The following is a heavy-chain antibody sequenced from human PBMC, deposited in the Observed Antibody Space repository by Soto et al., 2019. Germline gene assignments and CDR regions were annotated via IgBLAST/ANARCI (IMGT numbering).Heavy chain of an antibody. CDR3: ARGGGQQLDYYYYYMDV. J-gene: IGHJ6*03. CDR1: GGTFSSYT. D-gene: IGHD6-13*01. Sequence: QVQLVQSGAEVKKPGSSVKVSCKASGGTFSSYTISWVRQAPGQGLEWMGRIIPILGIANYAQKFQGRVTITGDKSTSTAYMELSSLRSEDTAVYYCARGGGQQLDYYYYYMDVWGKGTTVTVSS. V-gene: IGHV1-69*02. CDR2: IIPILGIA.